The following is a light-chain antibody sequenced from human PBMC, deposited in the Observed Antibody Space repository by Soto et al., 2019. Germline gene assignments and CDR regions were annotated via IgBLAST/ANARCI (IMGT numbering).Light chain of an antibody. J-gene: IGLJ1*01. V-gene: IGLV2-14*03. Sequence: QSALTQPASVSDSPGQSITISCTGTSSDVGGSNFVSWYQQHPGKPPKLIIYDVANRPSGVSNRFSGSKSGSTASLIISRLQADDEATYYCSSYTSTNTPYVFGTGTKVTVL. CDR1: SSDVGGSNF. CDR2: DVA. CDR3: SSYTSTNTPYV.